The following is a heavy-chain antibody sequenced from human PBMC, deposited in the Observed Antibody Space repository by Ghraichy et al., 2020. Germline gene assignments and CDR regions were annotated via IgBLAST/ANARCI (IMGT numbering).Heavy chain of an antibody. CDR1: GGSISSSSYY. D-gene: IGHD2-15*01. CDR3: ARRGYCSGGSCSYYFDY. J-gene: IGHJ4*02. V-gene: IGHV4-39*01. Sequence: SQTLSLPCTVSGGSISSSSYYWGWIHQPPGKGLEWIGSIYYSGSTYYNPSLKSRVTISVDTSKNQFSLKLSSVTAADTAVYYCARRGYCSGGSCSYYFDYWGQGTLVTVSS. CDR2: IYYSGST.